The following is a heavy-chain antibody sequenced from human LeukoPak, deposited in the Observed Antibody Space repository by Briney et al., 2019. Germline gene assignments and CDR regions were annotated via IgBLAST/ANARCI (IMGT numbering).Heavy chain of an antibody. J-gene: IGHJ4*02. Sequence: SETLSLTCTVAGGSISSSSYYWGWIRQPPGKGLEWIGSIYYSGSTYYNPSLKSRVTISVDTSKNQFSLKLSSVTAADTAVYYCARGYCTNAVCSLGPTQAWGQGTLVTVSS. V-gene: IGHV4-39*07. D-gene: IGHD2-8*01. CDR3: ARGYCTNAVCSLGPTQA. CDR1: GGSISSSSYY. CDR2: IYYSGST.